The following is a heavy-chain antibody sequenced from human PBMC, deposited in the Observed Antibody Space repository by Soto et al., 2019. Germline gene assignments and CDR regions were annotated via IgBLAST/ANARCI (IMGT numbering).Heavy chain of an antibody. CDR1: GGSFSGHD. CDR2: INRGGST. D-gene: IGHD6-13*01. J-gene: IGHJ5*01. V-gene: IGHV4-34*01. Sequence: SETLSLTCAVYGGSFSGHDWSWIRQPPGKGLEWIGEINRGGSTNYNPSLKSRTTISVDTSKNQFSLKLTSVTATDTAVYYCARGIPGYSSSWYGSWGQGTLVTAPQ. CDR3: ARGIPGYSSSWYGS.